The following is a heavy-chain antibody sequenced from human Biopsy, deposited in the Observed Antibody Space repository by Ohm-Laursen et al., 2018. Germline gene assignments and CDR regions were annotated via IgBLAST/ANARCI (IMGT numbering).Heavy chain of an antibody. V-gene: IGHV4-4*07. D-gene: IGHD3-10*01. CDR3: ARAPPLIRGVVESWFDP. Sequence: GTLSLTCTVSGSYISHYYWTWIRQPAGQGLEWIGRIYITGETDYNPSLKSRVTMSVDSSKKQFSLKLKSVTAADTAIYYCARAPPLIRGVVESWFDPWGQGILVTVSS. CDR2: IYITGET. CDR1: GSYISHYY. J-gene: IGHJ5*02.